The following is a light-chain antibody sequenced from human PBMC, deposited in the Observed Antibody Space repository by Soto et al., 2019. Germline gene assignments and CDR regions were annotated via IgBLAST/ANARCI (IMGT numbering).Light chain of an antibody. J-gene: IGLJ2*01. CDR2: EVR. CDR1: SSDVGGYNS. Sequence: QSALTQPASVSGSPGQSITISCTGTSSDVGGYNSVSWYQKHPGKAPKLMIYEVRNRPSGVSNRFSASKSGNTASLTISGLQAEDEADYYCSSYISRNTLVLFGGGTKLTVL. CDR3: SSYISRNTLVL. V-gene: IGLV2-14*01.